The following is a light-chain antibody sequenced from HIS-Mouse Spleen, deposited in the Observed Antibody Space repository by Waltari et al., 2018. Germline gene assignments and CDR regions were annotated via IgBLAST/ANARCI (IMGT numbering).Light chain of an antibody. J-gene: IGKJ3*01. V-gene: IGKV2-28*01. CDR3: MQALQTPFT. Sequence: DIVMTQSPLPLPVTPGEPASISCRSSQSLLHRNGYHYLDWYLQKPGQSPQLLIYLGSNRAAGVADRCGGSGSSTDITLKISRVEAEDVGDYYCMQALQTPFTFGPGTKVDIK. CDR1: QSLLHRNGYHY. CDR2: LGS.